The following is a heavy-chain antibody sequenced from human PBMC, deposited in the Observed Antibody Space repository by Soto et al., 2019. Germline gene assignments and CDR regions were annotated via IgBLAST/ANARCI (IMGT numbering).Heavy chain of an antibody. D-gene: IGHD1-1*01. V-gene: IGHV5-10-1*01. J-gene: IGHJ6*02. Sequence: GESLKISGKGSGYSFTSYCISWVRQMPWKGLEWMGRIDPSDSYTKYSPSLQGHVTISADKSISTAYLQWSSLKASDTAMYYCASNKNWNCYYGMDVWGPGTPVTVSS. CDR1: GYSFTSYC. CDR3: ASNKNWNCYYGMDV. CDR2: IDPSDSYT.